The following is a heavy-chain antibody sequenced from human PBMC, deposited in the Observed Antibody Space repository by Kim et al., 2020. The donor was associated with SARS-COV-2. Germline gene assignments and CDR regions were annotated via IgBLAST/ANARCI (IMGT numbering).Heavy chain of an antibody. Sequence: NPSRKSRATISVDTSKNQVSLKLSSVTAADTAVYYCARRDYSGSLVWFDPWGQGTLVTVSS. V-gene: IGHV4-39*01. J-gene: IGHJ5*02. D-gene: IGHD1-26*01. CDR3: ARRDYSGSLVWFDP.